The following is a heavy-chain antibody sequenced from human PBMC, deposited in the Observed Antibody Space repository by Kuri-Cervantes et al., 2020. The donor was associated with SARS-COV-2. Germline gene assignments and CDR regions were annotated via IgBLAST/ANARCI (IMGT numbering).Heavy chain of an antibody. V-gene: IGHV3-21*01. Sequence: GGSLRLSCAASGFTFDDYSMNWVRQAPGKGLEWVSSISSSSSYIYYADSVKGRFTISRDNAKNSLYLQMNSLRAEDTAVYYCARGGYCSGGSCYSVYYYYYYGMDVWGQGTTVTVSS. CDR2: ISSSSSYI. CDR1: GFTFDDYS. D-gene: IGHD2-15*01. CDR3: ARGGYCSGGSCYSVYYYYYYGMDV. J-gene: IGHJ6*02.